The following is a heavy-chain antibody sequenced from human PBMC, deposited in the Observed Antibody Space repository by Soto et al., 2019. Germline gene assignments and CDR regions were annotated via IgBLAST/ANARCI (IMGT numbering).Heavy chain of an antibody. V-gene: IGHV3-23*01. D-gene: IGHD2-15*01. CDR2: ISGSGGST. Sequence: GGSLRLSCAASGFTFSSYAMSWVRQAPGKGLEWVSAISGSGGSTYYADSVKGRFTISRDNSKNTLYLQMNSLRAEDTAVYYCAKDDVGYCSGGSCYRGYYWGQGTLVTVSS. J-gene: IGHJ4*02. CDR3: AKDDVGYCSGGSCYRGYY. CDR1: GFTFSSYA.